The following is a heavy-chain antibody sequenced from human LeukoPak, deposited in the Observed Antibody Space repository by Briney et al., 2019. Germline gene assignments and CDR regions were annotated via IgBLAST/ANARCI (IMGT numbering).Heavy chain of an antibody. CDR1: GGSISSGGYS. CDR2: IYHSGST. V-gene: IGHV4-30-2*01. CDR3: ARAPKSGYFQH. D-gene: IGHD3-10*01. Sequence: PXETLSLTCAVSGGSISSGGYSWSWIRQPPGKGLEWIGYIYHSGSTYYNPSLKSRVTISVDRSKNQFSLKLSSVTAADTAVYYCARAPKSGYFQHWGQGTLVTVSS. J-gene: IGHJ1*01.